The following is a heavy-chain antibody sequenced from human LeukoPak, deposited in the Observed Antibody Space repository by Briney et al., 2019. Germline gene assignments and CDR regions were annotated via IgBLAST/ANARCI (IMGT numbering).Heavy chain of an antibody. Sequence: SETLSLTCTVSGYSISSGYYWGWIRRPPGKGLEWIGYIYYSGSTNYNPSLKSRVTMSVDTSKNQFSLKLSSVTAADTAVYYCARTHDYGDYPTTYFDYWGQGTLVTVSS. J-gene: IGHJ4*02. CDR1: GYSISSGYY. CDR3: ARTHDYGDYPTTYFDY. D-gene: IGHD4-17*01. V-gene: IGHV4-61*01. CDR2: IYYSGST.